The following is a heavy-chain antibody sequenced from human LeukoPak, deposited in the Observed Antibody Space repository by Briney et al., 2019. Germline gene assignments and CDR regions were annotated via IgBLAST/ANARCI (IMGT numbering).Heavy chain of an antibody. Sequence: GGSLRLSCAASGFTFSDYYMSWIRQAPGKGLEWVSYISRSSSSIYYADSMKGRFTISRDNAKNSLYLQMNSLRAEDTAVYYCARRLRRNYFDYWGQGTLVTVSS. J-gene: IGHJ4*02. CDR2: ISRSSSSI. D-gene: IGHD4-17*01. V-gene: IGHV3-11*04. CDR3: ARRLRRNYFDY. CDR1: GFTFSDYY.